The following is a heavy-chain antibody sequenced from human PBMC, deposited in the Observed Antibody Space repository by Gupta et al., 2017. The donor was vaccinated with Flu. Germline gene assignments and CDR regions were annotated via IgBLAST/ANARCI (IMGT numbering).Heavy chain of an antibody. D-gene: IGHD6-19*01. CDR2: INPNSGGT. Sequence: QVQLVQSGLEVRKPGASVRVPCKVSGYTFTGYYMTWVGQALGKGLEWMGWINPNSGGTNYAQKFQGWVTMTRDTSISTAYMELSRLRSDDTAVYYCARGEIAAVAPRGDYYGMDVWGQGTTVTVSS. V-gene: IGHV1-2*04. CDR3: ARGEIAAVAPRGDYYGMDV. CDR1: GYTFTGYY. J-gene: IGHJ6*02.